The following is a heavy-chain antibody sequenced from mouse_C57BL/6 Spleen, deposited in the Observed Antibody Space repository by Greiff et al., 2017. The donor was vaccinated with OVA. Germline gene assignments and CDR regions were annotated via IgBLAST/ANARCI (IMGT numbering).Heavy chain of an antibody. J-gene: IGHJ1*03. CDR3: ARYYYGSRGWYFDV. D-gene: IGHD1-1*01. Sequence: EVMLVESGGGLVQPGGSLSLSCAASGFTFTDYYMSWVRQPPGKALEWLGFIRNKANGYTTEYSASVKGRFTISRDNSQSILYLQVNALRAEDSATYYCARYYYGSRGWYFDVWGTGTTVTVSS. CDR2: IRNKANGYTT. V-gene: IGHV7-3*01. CDR1: GFTFTDYY.